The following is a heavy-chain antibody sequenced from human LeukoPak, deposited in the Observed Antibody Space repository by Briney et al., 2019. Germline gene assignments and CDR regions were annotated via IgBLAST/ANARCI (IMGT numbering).Heavy chain of an antibody. Sequence: SVKVSCKASGGTFSSYAISWVRQAPGQGLEWMGRIIPILGIANYAQKFQGRVTITADKSTSTAYMELSSLRSEDTAVYYCARDSADTAMVSLDYWGQGTLVTVSS. CDR3: ARDSADTAMVSLDY. V-gene: IGHV1-69*04. CDR1: GGTFSSYA. D-gene: IGHD5-18*01. CDR2: IIPILGIA. J-gene: IGHJ4*02.